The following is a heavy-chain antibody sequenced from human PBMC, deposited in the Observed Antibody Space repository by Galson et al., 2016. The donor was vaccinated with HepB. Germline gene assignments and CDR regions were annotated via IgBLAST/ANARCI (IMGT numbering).Heavy chain of an antibody. J-gene: IGHJ4*02. V-gene: IGHV3-23*01. CDR3: AKSIRPDYNDLDY. CDR1: GFTVSSYV. Sequence: SLRLSCAASGFTVSSYVMTWVRQAPGKGLEWVSAIRGSGGNTFYADSVKGRFTISRDESKNTLYLQMNSLRAEDTAVYYRAKSIRPDYNDLDYWGQGALVTVSS. CDR2: IRGSGGNT. D-gene: IGHD4-11*01.